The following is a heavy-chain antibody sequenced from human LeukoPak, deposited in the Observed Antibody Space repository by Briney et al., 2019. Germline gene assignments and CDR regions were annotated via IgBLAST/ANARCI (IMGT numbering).Heavy chain of an antibody. CDR2: IYPSGST. Sequence: PSQTLSLTCTVSGGSISSGSYYWSWIRQPAGKGLEWIGRIYPSGSTNYNPSLKSRVTISVDTSKNQFSLRLSSVTAADTAIYYCASSDIVATNLDQWGQGTLVIVSS. V-gene: IGHV4-61*02. D-gene: IGHD5-12*01. CDR1: GGSISSGSYY. J-gene: IGHJ4*02. CDR3: ASSDIVATNLDQ.